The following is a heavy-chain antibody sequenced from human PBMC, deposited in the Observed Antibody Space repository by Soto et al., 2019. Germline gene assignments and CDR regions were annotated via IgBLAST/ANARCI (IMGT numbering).Heavy chain of an antibody. CDR2: ISSGSSDT. V-gene: IGHV3-21*01. CDR3: ARVAY. J-gene: IGHJ4*02. Sequence: GESLKSSCEASGFTFSRFSMNWVRQVPGKGLEWVASISSGSSDTWYADSVKGRFIISRDNAQNSLFLQMNTLRPEDTAMYYCARVAYWGPGTQDTVSS. CDR1: GFTFSRFS.